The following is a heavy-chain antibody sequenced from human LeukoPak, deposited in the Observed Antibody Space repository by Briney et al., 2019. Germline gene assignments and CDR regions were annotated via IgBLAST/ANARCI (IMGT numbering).Heavy chain of an antibody. J-gene: IGHJ4*02. CDR2: ISHDGGST. CDR3: AKDFSSGLFDY. D-gene: IGHD6-19*01. Sequence: PGGSLRLSCAASGFTFSSFAMSRVRQTPGKGLEWVSTISHDGGSTYFADSVKGRFTISRDNSKSTLYLQMNSLRAEDTALYFRAKDFSSGLFDYWGQGTLVAVSS. V-gene: IGHV3-23*01. CDR1: GFTFSSFA.